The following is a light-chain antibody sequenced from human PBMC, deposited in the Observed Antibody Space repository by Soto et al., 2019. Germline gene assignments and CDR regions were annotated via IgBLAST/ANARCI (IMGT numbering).Light chain of an antibody. V-gene: IGKV3-20*01. CDR2: GTS. CDR3: QQYAPSPTT. J-gene: IGKJ5*01. CDR1: QSVDTY. Sequence: VLTQSPATLSLSPGERATVSCRASQSVDTYLAWYQVKPGQAPRLLIYGTSSRATGTPARFSGSGAGTDFTLSISRVEPEDFAVYYWQQYAPSPTTFGQGARLDNK.